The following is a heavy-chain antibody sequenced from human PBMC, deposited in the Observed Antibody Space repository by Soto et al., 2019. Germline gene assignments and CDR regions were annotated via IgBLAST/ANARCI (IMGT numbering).Heavy chain of an antibody. J-gene: IGHJ4*02. CDR3: ARQRLWGTSGYYYFEN. D-gene: IGHD3-22*01. V-gene: IGHV5-51*01. CDR2: IYPGDSDT. CDR1: GHIFSNYW. Sequence: PGESLKISCKGSGHIFSNYWIGWVRQMPGKGLEWMGIIYPGDSDTRYSPSFQGQVTITVDKSINTAYLQWSRLKASDTAIYYCARQRLWGTSGYYYFENWGQSTMVTVSS.